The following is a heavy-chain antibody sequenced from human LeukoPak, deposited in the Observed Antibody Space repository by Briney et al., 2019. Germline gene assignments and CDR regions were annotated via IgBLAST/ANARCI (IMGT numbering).Heavy chain of an antibody. CDR1: GGSISSSSYY. J-gene: IGHJ3*02. D-gene: IGHD1-1*01. CDR3: ARATKRQLLGAFDI. CDR2: IYYSGSA. V-gene: IGHV4-61*05. Sequence: SETLSLTCTVSGGSISSSSYYWGWIRQPPEKGLEWIGYIYYSGSANYNPSLKSRVTISVDTSKNQFSLKLSSVTAADTAVYYCARATKRQLLGAFDIWGQGTMVPVSS.